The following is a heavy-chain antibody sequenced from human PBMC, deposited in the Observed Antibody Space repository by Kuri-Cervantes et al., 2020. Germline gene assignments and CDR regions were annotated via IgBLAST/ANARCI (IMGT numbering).Heavy chain of an antibody. CDR3: ARGAYYYDSGVDY. CDR1: GGSISTSNW. J-gene: IGHJ4*02. Sequence: SCAVSGGSISTSNWWSWVRQPPGKGLEWIGEIYHSGSTNYNPSLKSRVTVSVDTSKNQFSLKLSSVTAADTAVYYCARGAYYYDSGVDYWGQGTLVTVSS. CDR2: IYHSGST. D-gene: IGHD3-22*01. V-gene: IGHV4-4*02.